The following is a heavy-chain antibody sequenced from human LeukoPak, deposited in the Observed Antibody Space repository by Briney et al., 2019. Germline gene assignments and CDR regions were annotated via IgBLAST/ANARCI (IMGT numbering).Heavy chain of an antibody. D-gene: IGHD3-16*01. CDR2: IYYRGTT. CDR3: ASGGDYFDY. J-gene: IGHJ4*02. Sequence: TSETLSLTCTVSGGSIRSSSYYWGWIRQPPGKGLEWIGSIYYRGTTYYNPSLKSRVTISVDTSKKQFSLNLSSVTAADTAVYYCASGGDYFDYWGQGTLVTVSS. CDR1: GGSIRSSSYY. V-gene: IGHV4-39*01.